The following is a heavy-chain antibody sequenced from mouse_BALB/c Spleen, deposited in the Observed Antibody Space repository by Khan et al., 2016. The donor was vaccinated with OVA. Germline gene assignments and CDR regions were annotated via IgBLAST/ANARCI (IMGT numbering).Heavy chain of an antibody. D-gene: IGHD1-1*01. CDR3: ARGNYYGYYFDY. CDR1: GYSITSGYA. CDR2: ISYSGGT. V-gene: IGHV3-2*02. Sequence: EVPLQESGPGLVKPSPSLSLTCTVTGYSITSGYAWNWIRQFPGNKLEWMGYISYSGGTSYNPSLKSRISITRDTSKNQFFLQLNSVTTEDTATYYCARGNYYGYYFDYWGQGTTLTVSS. J-gene: IGHJ2*01.